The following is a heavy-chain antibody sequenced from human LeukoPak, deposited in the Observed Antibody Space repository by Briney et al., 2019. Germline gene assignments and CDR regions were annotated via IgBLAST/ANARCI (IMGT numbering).Heavy chain of an antibody. D-gene: IGHD2-21*02. J-gene: IGHJ6*02. V-gene: IGHV1-24*01. Sequence: ASVKVSCKVSGYTLTELSMHWVRQAPGKGLEWMGGFDPEDGETIYAQKFQGRVTMTEDTSTDTAYMELSSLRSEDTAVYYCARDPGRCGGDCYEYYYYGMDVWGQGTTVTVSS. CDR2: FDPEDGET. CDR1: GYTLTELS. CDR3: ARDPGRCGGDCYEYYYYGMDV.